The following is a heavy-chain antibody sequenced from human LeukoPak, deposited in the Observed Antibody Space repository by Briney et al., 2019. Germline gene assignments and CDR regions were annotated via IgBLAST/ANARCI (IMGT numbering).Heavy chain of an antibody. CDR1: GGSFSGYY. CDR2: INHGGST. Sequence: SETLSLTCAVYGGSFSGYYWSWIRQPPGKELEWIGEINHGGSTNYNPSLKSRVTISVDTSKNQFSLKLSSVTAADTAVYYCARVSAIAARRFDYWGQGTLVTVSS. D-gene: IGHD6-6*01. J-gene: IGHJ4*02. CDR3: ARVSAIAARRFDY. V-gene: IGHV4-34*01.